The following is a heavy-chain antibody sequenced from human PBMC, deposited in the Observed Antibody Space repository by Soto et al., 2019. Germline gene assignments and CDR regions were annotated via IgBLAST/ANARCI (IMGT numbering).Heavy chain of an antibody. CDR1: GFTFSSCA. CDR2: ISDSGGST. J-gene: IGHJ4*02. D-gene: IGHD6-19*01. Sequence: SGGSLRLSCAASGFTFSSCAMSWVRQAPAMGLQWVSAISDSGGSTYYADSVRGRFTISRDNSKNTLCLQLNSLGAEDTAVYYCAKDRPAAGSQWLVPIWGRGTLVTVSS. V-gene: IGHV3-23*01. CDR3: AKDRPAAGSQWLVPI.